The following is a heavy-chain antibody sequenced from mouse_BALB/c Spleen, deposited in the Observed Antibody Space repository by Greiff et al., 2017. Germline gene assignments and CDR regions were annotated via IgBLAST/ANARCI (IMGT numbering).Heavy chain of an antibody. D-gene: IGHD4-1*02. Sequence: EVQRVESGGGLVQPGGSLKLSCAASGFTFSSYGMSWVRQTPDKRLELVATINSNGGSTYYPDSVKGRFTISRDNAKNTLYLQMSSLKSEDTAMYYCARQGPQLGYFDVWGAGTTVTVSS. CDR1: GFTFSSYG. CDR2: INSNGGST. J-gene: IGHJ1*01. V-gene: IGHV5-6-3*01. CDR3: ARQGPQLGYFDV.